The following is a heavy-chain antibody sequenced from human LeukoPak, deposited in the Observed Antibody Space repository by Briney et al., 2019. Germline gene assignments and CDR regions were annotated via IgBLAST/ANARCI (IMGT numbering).Heavy chain of an antibody. CDR2: ISPYNGHT. D-gene: IGHD4-23*01. CDR1: GYTFRNYG. CDR3: ARGGVTSVVDV. V-gene: IGHV1-18*01. J-gene: IGHJ6*04. Sequence: ASVNVSCKTSGYTFRNYGITWVRQIPGQGLEWMGWISPYNGHTNYAQKLQGRVTMTTDTSTSTAYMELRSLTSDDTDVYYCARGGVTSVVDVWGKGTTVTISS.